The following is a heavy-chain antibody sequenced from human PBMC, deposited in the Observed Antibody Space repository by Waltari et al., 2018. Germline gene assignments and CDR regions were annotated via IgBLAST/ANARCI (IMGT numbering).Heavy chain of an antibody. Sequence: EVQLVESGGGLVKPGGSLRLSCAASGFTFSNAWMSWVRQAPGKGLEWVGRIKSKTDGGTTDYAAQVKGRVTSSRDDEKKTMYLQMNSLKTEDTAVYYCTTSYSSSIDTIDYWGQGTLVTVSS. D-gene: IGHD6-13*01. CDR3: TTSYSSSIDTIDY. V-gene: IGHV3-15*01. CDR1: GFTFSNAW. CDR2: IKSKTDGGTT. J-gene: IGHJ4*02.